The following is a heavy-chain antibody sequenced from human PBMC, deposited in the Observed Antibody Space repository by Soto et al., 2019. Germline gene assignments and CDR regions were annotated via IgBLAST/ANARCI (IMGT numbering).Heavy chain of an antibody. J-gene: IGHJ3*01. CDR3: ARVPWQWLGGYAFDV. CDR1: GGSINSYY. Sequence: SETLSLTCTVSGGSINSYYWSWIRQPPGKGLEWIGYIYYSGSTNYNPSLKSRATISVDTSKNQFTLKLSSVTAADTAVYYCARVPWQWLGGYAFDVWGQGTMVTVS. D-gene: IGHD6-19*01. V-gene: IGHV4-59*01. CDR2: IYYSGST.